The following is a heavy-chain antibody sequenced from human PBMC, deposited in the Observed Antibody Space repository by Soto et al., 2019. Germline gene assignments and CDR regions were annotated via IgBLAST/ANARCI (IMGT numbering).Heavy chain of an antibody. CDR1: GFTFSSYN. V-gene: IGHV3-21*01. CDR3: VSTRIDGSDNDYYYYGMDV. Sequence: GVFLRLSCAAAGFTFSSYNMNLVRQAPGKGLEWVSSISSSSSYIYYADSVKGRFTISRDKAKNSLYLQMNSLRAEDTAVYYYVSTRIDGSDNDYYYYGMDVSGQVNTVTVSS. D-gene: IGHD2-2*01. CDR2: ISSSSSYI. J-gene: IGHJ6*02.